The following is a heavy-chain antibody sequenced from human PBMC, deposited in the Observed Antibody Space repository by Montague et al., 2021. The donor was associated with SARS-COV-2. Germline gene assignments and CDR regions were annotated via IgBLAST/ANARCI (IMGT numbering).Heavy chain of an antibody. Sequence: SETLSLTCTVSGGSVSSSPYYWGWIRQPPGRGLEWVGSISYSGRTYFSPSLKSRLTIPVDSSENQFSLRLSSVTAADTAVYYCASSYYYGSGTYVYNYYMDFWGKGTTVTVSS. CDR3: ASSYYYGSGTYVYNYYMDF. CDR1: GGSVSSSPYY. CDR2: ISYSGRT. J-gene: IGHJ6*03. V-gene: IGHV4-39*01. D-gene: IGHD3-10*01.